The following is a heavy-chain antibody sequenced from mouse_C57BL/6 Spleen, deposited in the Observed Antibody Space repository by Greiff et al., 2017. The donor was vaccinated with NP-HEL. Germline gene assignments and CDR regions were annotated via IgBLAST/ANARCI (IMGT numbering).Heavy chain of an antibody. Sequence: QVQLQQPGAELVMPGASVKLSCKASGYTFTSYWMHWVKQRPGQGLEWIGEIDPSDSYTNYNQQFKGKSTLTVDKSSSTAYMPLSSLTSEDSAVYYCSRSEAPYFDYWGQGTTLTVSS. D-gene: IGHD3-2*02. CDR3: SRSEAPYFDY. CDR2: IDPSDSYT. CDR1: GYTFTSYW. V-gene: IGHV1-69*01. J-gene: IGHJ2*01.